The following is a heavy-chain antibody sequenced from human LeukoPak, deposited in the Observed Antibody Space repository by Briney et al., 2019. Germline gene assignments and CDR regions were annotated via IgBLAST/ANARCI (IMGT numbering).Heavy chain of an antibody. CDR3: ARDGGVGRIAVAGTFDY. CDR2: ISSSSSYI. D-gene: IGHD6-19*01. CDR1: GFTFSSYS. Sequence: PGGSLSLSCAASGFTFSSYSMNWVRQAPGKGREWVSSISSSSSYIYYADSVKGRFTISRDNAKNSLYLQMNSLRAEDTAVYYCARDGGVGRIAVAGTFDYWGQGTLVTVSS. V-gene: IGHV3-21*01. J-gene: IGHJ4*02.